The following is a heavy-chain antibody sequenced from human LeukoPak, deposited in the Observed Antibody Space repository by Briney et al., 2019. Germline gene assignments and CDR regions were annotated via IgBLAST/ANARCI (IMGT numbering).Heavy chain of an antibody. CDR2: ITATSLHI. D-gene: IGHD6-19*01. Sequence: GGSLRLSCAASGVTFSGYSMNWVRQAPGKGLEWVSAITATSLHIYYADSVKGRFTISRDNAKNSLYLQMNSLRAEDTAVYYCARDKYSSGCFDYWGQGTLVTVSS. V-gene: IGHV3-21*01. J-gene: IGHJ4*02. CDR3: ARDKYSSGCFDY. CDR1: GVTFSGYS.